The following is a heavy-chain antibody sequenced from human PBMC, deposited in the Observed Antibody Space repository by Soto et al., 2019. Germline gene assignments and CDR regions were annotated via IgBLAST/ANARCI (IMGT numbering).Heavy chain of an antibody. Sequence: QVQLQESGSGLVKPSQTLVLTCTVSGDFISRDGYSWSWLRQPPGKGLEWIGYIYHSGATYYNPSLKSRVTTSVDKSKNQFSLRLASVTAADTAVYYCAREMSYYFDSWGHGTLVTVSS. J-gene: IGHJ4*01. CDR1: GDFISRDGYS. CDR3: AREMSYYFDS. V-gene: IGHV4-30-2*01. CDR2: IYHSGAT.